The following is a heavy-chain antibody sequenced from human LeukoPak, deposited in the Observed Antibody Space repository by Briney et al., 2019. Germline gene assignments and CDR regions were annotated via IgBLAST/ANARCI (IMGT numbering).Heavy chain of an antibody. Sequence: GGSLRLSCAASGFTFSSYSMNWVRQAPGKGLEWVAGISYDGSNKYYADSVKGRFTISRDNSKNTLYLQMNSLRAEDTAVYYCAKGIYDSPYVMDVWGQGTTVTVSS. J-gene: IGHJ6*02. CDR2: ISYDGSNK. CDR1: GFTFSSYS. V-gene: IGHV3-30*18. D-gene: IGHD3-22*01. CDR3: AKGIYDSPYVMDV.